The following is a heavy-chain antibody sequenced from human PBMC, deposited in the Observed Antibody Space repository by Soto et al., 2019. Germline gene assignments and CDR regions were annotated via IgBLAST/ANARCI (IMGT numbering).Heavy chain of an antibody. D-gene: IGHD4-4*01. CDR1: GYTFTSYG. J-gene: IGHJ6*02. CDR2: ISAYNGNT. V-gene: IGHV1-18*01. Sequence: QVQLVQSGAEVKKPGASVKVSCKASGYTFTSYGISWVRQAPGQGLEWMGWISAYNGNTNYAQKLQGRVTMTTDTSTSTAYLELRSLRSDDTAVYYCARDPPLTTVTTFPVYYYGMDVWGQGTTVTVSS. CDR3: ARDPPLTTVTTFPVYYYGMDV.